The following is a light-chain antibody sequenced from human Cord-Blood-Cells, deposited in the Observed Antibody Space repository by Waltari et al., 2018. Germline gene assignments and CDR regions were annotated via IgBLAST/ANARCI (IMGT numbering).Light chain of an antibody. CDR2: GFS. CDR3: SSYAGSNNLV. J-gene: IGLJ3*02. Sequence: QSALTQPPSASGSPGQSVTISCTGTSSDVGGYNYVSWYQQHPGKAPKLMIYGFSKRPSGVPDLFSGSKSGNTASLTVSGLQAEDEADYYCSSYAGSNNLVFGGGTKLTVL. CDR1: SSDVGGYNY. V-gene: IGLV2-8*01.